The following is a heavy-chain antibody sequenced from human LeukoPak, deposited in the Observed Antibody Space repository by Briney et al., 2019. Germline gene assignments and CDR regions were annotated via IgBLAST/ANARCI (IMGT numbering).Heavy chain of an antibody. J-gene: IGHJ6*04. CDR3: ASSRSSSGWYYGMDV. Sequence: GGSLRLSCAASGFTFSSYSMNWVRQAPGKGLEWVSSISSSSYIYYADSGKGRFTISRDNAKNSLYLQMNSLRAEDTAVYYCASSRSSSGWYYGMDVWGKGTTVTVSS. D-gene: IGHD6-19*01. CDR2: ISSSSYI. V-gene: IGHV3-21*01. CDR1: GFTFSSYS.